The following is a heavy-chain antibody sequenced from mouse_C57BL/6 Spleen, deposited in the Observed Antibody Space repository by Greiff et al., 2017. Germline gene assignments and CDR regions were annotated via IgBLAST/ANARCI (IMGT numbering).Heavy chain of an antibody. CDR1: GYTFTSYW. J-gene: IGHJ4*01. CDR3: ARLNGSLYAMDY. CDR2: IYPGSGST. Sequence: VQLQQPGAELVKPGASVKMSCKASGYTFTSYWITWVKQRPGQGLEWIGDIYPGSGSTNYNEKFKSKATLTVETSSSTVYMQLSRLTSEDSAVYYCARLNGSLYAMDYWGQGTSVTVSS. V-gene: IGHV1-55*01. D-gene: IGHD1-1*01.